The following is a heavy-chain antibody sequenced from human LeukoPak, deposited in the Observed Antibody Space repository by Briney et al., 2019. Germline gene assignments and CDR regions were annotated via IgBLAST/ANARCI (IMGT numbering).Heavy chain of an antibody. CDR1: GGSISSGGYS. V-gene: IGHV4-30-2*01. D-gene: IGHD1-26*01. CDR2: INHSGST. J-gene: IGHJ4*02. CDR3: ARERSGSFDLDY. Sequence: SETLSLTCAVSGGSISSGGYSWSWIRQPPGKGLEWIGEINHSGSTNYNPSLKSRVTISVDTSKNQFSLKLSSVTAADTAVYYCARERSGSFDLDYWGQGTLVTVSS.